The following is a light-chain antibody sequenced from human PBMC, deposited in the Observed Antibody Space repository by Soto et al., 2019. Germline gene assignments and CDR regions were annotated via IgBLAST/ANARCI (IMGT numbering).Light chain of an antibody. Sequence: EIVITPSPGPPSVFPGERGHLSCRASQSVSSSYLAWYQQKPGQAPRLLIYGASTRATGIPARFSGSGSGTQFTLTISSLQSEDVGVYFCQQYHMWPLTSGGGTKVDIK. CDR3: QQYHMWPLT. V-gene: IGKV3-15*01. CDR2: GAS. CDR1: QSVSSSY. J-gene: IGKJ4*01.